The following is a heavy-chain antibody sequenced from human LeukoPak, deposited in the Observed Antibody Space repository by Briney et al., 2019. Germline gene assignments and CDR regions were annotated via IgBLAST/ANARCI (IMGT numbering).Heavy chain of an antibody. Sequence: PSETLSLTCAVYGGSFSGYYWSWIRQPPGKGLEWIGEINHSGSTNYNPSLKSRVTISVDTSKHQFSLKLCSVTAADTAVYYCARGRGYDFWSGYFPPRYYYYMDVWGKGTTVTVSS. J-gene: IGHJ6*03. D-gene: IGHD3-3*01. V-gene: IGHV4-34*01. CDR3: ARGRGYDFWSGYFPPRYYYYMDV. CDR2: INHSGST. CDR1: GGSFSGYY.